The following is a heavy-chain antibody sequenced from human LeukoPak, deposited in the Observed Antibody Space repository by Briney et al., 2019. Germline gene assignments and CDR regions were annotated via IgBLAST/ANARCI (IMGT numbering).Heavy chain of an antibody. V-gene: IGHV3-48*04. CDR2: IGISSGNT. D-gene: IGHD1-1*01. J-gene: IGHJ4*02. Sequence: GGSLRLSCEASGFTFNTYAIYWVRQAPGKGLEWISYIGISSGNTKYADSVKGRFTISGDNAKNSLYLQMNSLRVEDTAVYYCARDHNYAFDNWGQGTLVTVSS. CDR3: ARDHNYAFDN. CDR1: GFTFNTYA.